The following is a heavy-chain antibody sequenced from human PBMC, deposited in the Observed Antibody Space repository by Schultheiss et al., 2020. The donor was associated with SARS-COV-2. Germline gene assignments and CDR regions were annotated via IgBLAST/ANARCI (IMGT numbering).Heavy chain of an antibody. V-gene: IGHV4-59*12. Sequence: SETLSLTCSVYGGSFSGYYWSWIRQPPGQGLEWIGYIYYSGSTNYNPSLKSRVTISVDTSKNQFSLKLSSVTAADTAVYYCARGDWGLPDNWFDPWGQGTLVTVSS. D-gene: IGHD7-27*01. CDR1: GGSFSGYY. CDR2: IYYSGST. J-gene: IGHJ5*02. CDR3: ARGDWGLPDNWFDP.